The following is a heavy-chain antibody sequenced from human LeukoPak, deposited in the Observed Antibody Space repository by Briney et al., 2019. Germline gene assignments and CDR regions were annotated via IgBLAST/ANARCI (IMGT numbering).Heavy chain of an antibody. Sequence: GASVTVSCKASGYTFTSYGISWVRQAPGQGLEWMGWISAYNGNTNYAQKLQGRVTMTTDTSTSTAYMELRSLRSDDTAVYYCARVYCSGGSCYHYFDYWGQGTLVTVSS. D-gene: IGHD2-15*01. CDR3: ARVYCSGGSCYHYFDY. CDR1: GYTFTSYG. V-gene: IGHV1-18*01. J-gene: IGHJ4*02. CDR2: ISAYNGNT.